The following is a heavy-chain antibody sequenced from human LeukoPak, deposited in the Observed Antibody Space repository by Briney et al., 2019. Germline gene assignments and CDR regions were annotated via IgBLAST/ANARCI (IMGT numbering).Heavy chain of an antibody. J-gene: IGHJ4*02. Sequence: KPSETLSLTCAVYGGSFSGYYWSWIRQPPGKGLEWIGEINHSGSTYYNPSLKSRVTISVDRSKNQFSLKLSSVTAADTAVYYCARENTAMATVDYWGQGTLVTVSS. CDR3: ARENTAMATVDY. CDR1: GGSFSGYY. CDR2: INHSGST. D-gene: IGHD5-18*01. V-gene: IGHV4-34*01.